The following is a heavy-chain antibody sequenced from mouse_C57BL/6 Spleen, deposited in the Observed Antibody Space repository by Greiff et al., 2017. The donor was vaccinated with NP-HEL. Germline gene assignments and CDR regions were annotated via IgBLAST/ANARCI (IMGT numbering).Heavy chain of an antibody. V-gene: IGHV1-52*01. CDR2: IDPSNSET. Sequence: VQLQQPGAELVRPGSSVKLSCKASGYTFTSYWMHWVKQRPIQGLEWIGNIDPSNSETHYNQKFKDKATLTVDKSSSTAYMQLSSLTSEDSAVYYCARSAMVTTRGVYFDYWGQGTTLTVSS. CDR3: ARSAMVTTRGVYFDY. D-gene: IGHD2-2*01. J-gene: IGHJ2*01. CDR1: GYTFTSYW.